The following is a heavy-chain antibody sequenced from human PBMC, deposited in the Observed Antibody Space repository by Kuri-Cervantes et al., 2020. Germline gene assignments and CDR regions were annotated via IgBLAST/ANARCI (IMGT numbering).Heavy chain of an antibody. Sequence: WVSLRLSCASSGFTFITYDMHLVRQAPGKGLELVAVIWYDGSNKYYADSVKRRFTISRDNSKNTLYLQMNSLRAEDTAVYYCARGRNSSGCYFVYYYGMDVWGQGTTVTVSS. CDR3: ARGRNSSGCYFVYYYGMDV. CDR2: IWYDGSNK. V-gene: IGHV3-30-3*01. J-gene: IGHJ6*02. D-gene: IGHD6-19*01. CDR1: GFTFITYD.